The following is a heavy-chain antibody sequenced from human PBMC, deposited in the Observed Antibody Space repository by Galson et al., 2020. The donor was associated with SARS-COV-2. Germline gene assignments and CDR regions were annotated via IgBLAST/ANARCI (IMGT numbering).Heavy chain of an antibody. Sequence: GGSLRLSCAASGFTFDDYAMHWVRQAPGKGLEWVSGISWNSGSIGYADSVKGRFTISRDNAKNSLYLQMNSLRAEDMALYYCAKSRFVGARPYYFDYWGQGTLVTVSS. CDR2: ISWNSGSI. CDR3: AKSRFVGARPYYFDY. D-gene: IGHD3-16*01. V-gene: IGHV3-9*03. J-gene: IGHJ4*02. CDR1: GFTFDDYA.